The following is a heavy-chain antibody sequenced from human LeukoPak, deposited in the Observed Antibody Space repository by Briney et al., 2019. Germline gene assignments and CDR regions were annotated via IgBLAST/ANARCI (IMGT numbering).Heavy chain of an antibody. CDR1: GGPISSYY. CDR3: AREANDASDI. V-gene: IGHV4-59*12. Sequence: DPSETLSLTCTVSGGPISSYYWSWIRQPPGKGLEWIGYIYYSGSTNYNPSLKSRVTISVDTSKNQFSLKLSSVTAADTAVYYCAREANDASDIWGQGTMVTVSS. J-gene: IGHJ3*02. CDR2: IYYSGST.